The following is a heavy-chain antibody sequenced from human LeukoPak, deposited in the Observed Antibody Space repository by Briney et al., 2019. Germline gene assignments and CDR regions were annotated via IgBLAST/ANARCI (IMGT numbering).Heavy chain of an antibody. D-gene: IGHD2-15*01. Sequence: ASVKVSCKASGGTFSSYAISWVRQAPGQGLGWMGRIIPILGIANYAQKFQGRVTITADKSTSTAYMELSSLRSGDTAVYYCARGRVLDYYYGMDVWGQGTTVTVSS. CDR1: GGTFSSYA. CDR3: ARGRVLDYYYGMDV. J-gene: IGHJ6*02. CDR2: IIPILGIA. V-gene: IGHV1-69*04.